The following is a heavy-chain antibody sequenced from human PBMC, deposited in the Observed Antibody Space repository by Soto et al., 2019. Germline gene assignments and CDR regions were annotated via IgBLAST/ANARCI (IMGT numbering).Heavy chain of an antibody. V-gene: IGHV3-23*01. CDR3: AKRTVGGYFDL. D-gene: IGHD1-26*01. Sequence: EVQLLESGGGLVQPGGSLRLSCAASGFTFSSYAMNWVRQAPGKGLEWVSVISGSGGSTYYADAVKGRFTISRDNSKNRMYLQMNSLRAEDTAVYYCAKRTVGGYFDLWGRGTLVTVSS. CDR2: ISGSGGST. J-gene: IGHJ2*01. CDR1: GFTFSSYA.